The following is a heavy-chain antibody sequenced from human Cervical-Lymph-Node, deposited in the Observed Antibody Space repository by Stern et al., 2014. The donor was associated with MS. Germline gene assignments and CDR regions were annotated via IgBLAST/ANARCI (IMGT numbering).Heavy chain of an antibody. V-gene: IGHV4-39*01. D-gene: IGHD1-26*01. CDR3: VRPDIMGTIWN. CDR2: VYYTGST. CDR1: GGSITSSSYY. Sequence: QVQLVESGPGLVKPSETLSLTCTVSGGSITSSSYYWGWIRQPPGRGLEYIGTVYYTGSTFYDPSLKSRVTISVATSKTQVALKLPSVTAADTAVYYCVRPDIMGTIWNWGQGTLVTVSS. J-gene: IGHJ4*02.